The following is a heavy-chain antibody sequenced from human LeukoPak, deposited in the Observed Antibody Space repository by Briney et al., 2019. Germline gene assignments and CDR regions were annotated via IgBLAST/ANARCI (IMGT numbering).Heavy chain of an antibody. CDR1: GGSISSYY. Sequence: PSETLSLTCTVSGGSISSYYWSRIRQPPGKGLEWIGYIYYSGSTNYNPSLKSRVTISVDTSKNQFSLKRSSVTAADTAMYYCARDPELRWFDPWGQGTLVTVSS. CDR2: IYYSGST. V-gene: IGHV4-59*01. CDR3: ARDPELRWFDP. J-gene: IGHJ5*02. D-gene: IGHD1-7*01.